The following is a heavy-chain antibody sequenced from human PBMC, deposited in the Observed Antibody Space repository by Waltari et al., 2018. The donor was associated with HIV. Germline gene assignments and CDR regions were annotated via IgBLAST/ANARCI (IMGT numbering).Heavy chain of an antibody. CDR3: AREVYSTSWWGYFDY. CDR2: IFSGGST. J-gene: IGHJ4*02. CDR1: GGYIDTGSHS. D-gene: IGHD4-4*01. V-gene: IGHV4-61*02. Sequence: QVQLQESGPGLVKPSQTLSLTCSVSGGYIDTGSHSWSWIRQPAGKGLEWIGHIFSGGSTKYNAALQGRAIISLDTSKNQFSLTLSSVTAADTAVYYCAREVYSTSWWGYFDYWGRGSLATVSS.